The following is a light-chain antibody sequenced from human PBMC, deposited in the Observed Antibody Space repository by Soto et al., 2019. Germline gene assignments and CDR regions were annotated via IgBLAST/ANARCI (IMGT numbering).Light chain of an antibody. CDR3: NSYTTSGAVV. Sequence: QSVLTQPASVSGSPGQSITISCTGTSSDVGGYNFVSWYQQHPGNAPKLIIYDVTSRPSGVSNRFSGSKSGNAASLTLSGLQAEDEALYYCNSYTTSGAVVFGGGTKVTVL. CDR2: DVT. J-gene: IGLJ3*02. V-gene: IGLV2-14*03. CDR1: SSDVGGYNF.